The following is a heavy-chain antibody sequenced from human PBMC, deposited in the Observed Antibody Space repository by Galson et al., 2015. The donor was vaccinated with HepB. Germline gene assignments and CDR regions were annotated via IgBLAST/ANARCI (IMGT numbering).Heavy chain of an antibody. V-gene: IGHV3-23*01. CDR2: ITGSGDSI. CDR1: GFTFSSYA. CDR3: AKVGVRFLEWSSGSSPLDY. Sequence: SLRLSCAASGFTFSSYAMSWVRQAPGKGLEWVSTITGSGDSIYYADSVKGRFTISRDNSKNTLFLQMNSLRVEDTAIYYCAKVGVRFLEWSSGSSPLDYWGQGTLVTVFS. J-gene: IGHJ4*02. D-gene: IGHD3-3*01.